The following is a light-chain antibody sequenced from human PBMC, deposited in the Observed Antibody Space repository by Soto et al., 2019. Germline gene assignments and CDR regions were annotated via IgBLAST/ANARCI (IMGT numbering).Light chain of an antibody. CDR3: QQYDSSPRT. J-gene: IGKJ1*01. Sequence: EIVLTQSPGTLSLSPGERATLSCRASQSVSSSFLAWYQQKPSQAPRLLIYGASSRATGIPDRFSGSGSGKDFTLTISRLEPEDFAVYYCQQYDSSPRTFGQGTKVEIK. CDR1: QSVSSSF. V-gene: IGKV3-20*01. CDR2: GAS.